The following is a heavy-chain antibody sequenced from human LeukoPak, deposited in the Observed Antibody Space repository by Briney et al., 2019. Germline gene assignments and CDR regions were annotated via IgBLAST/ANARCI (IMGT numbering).Heavy chain of an antibody. CDR3: AKSSTGRSLGFGAKRNPYYFDY. CDR1: GFTFSSYA. Sequence: SGGSLRLSCAASGFTFSSYAMSWVRQAPGKGLEWVSAISGSGGSTYYADSVKGRFTISRDNSKNTLYLQMNSLRAEDTAVYYCAKSSTGRSLGFGAKRNPYYFDYWGQGTLVTVSS. CDR2: ISGSGGST. V-gene: IGHV3-23*01. J-gene: IGHJ4*02. D-gene: IGHD3-10*01.